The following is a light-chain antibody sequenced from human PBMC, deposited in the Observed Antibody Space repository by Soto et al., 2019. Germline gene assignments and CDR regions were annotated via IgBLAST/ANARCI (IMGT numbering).Light chain of an antibody. CDR3: QQYGSSFRYT. Sequence: EIVLTQSPGTLSLSPGERATLSCRASQSISSSYLTWYQQKPGQAPRLLIYGASNRATGIPDWFSGSGSGTDFTLTISRLEPEDFAVYYCQQYGSSFRYTFGQGTKLEIK. V-gene: IGKV3-20*01. J-gene: IGKJ2*01. CDR2: GAS. CDR1: QSISSSY.